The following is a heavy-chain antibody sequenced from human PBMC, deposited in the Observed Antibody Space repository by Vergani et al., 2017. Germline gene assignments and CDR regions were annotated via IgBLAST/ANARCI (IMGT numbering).Heavy chain of an antibody. V-gene: IGHV1-2*02. J-gene: IGHJ4*02. Sequence: QVQLVQSGAEVQKPGASVKVSCKASGYTFTGYYMHWVRQAPGQGLEWMGWINPNSGGTNYAQKFQGRVTMTRDKSLSTAYMELSRLSSDDTAVYYCARGNYDFWSGYPAYWGQGTLVTVSS. CDR3: ARGNYDFWSGYPAY. CDR1: GYTFTGYY. D-gene: IGHD3-3*01. CDR2: INPNSGGT.